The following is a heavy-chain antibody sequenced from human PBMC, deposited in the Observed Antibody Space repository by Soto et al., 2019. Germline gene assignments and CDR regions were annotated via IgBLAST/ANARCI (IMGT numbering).Heavy chain of an antibody. CDR3: ARGRDYGDYYYYYGMDV. D-gene: IGHD4-17*01. Sequence: QVQLVQSGAEVKKPGASVKVSCKASGYTFTSYDMNWVRQATGQGLEWMGWMNPNSGNTGYAQKFQGRVTMTRNTSISTAYMELSSLRSEDTAVYYCARGRDYGDYYYYYGMDVWGQGTTVTVSS. CDR1: GYTFTSYD. CDR2: MNPNSGNT. V-gene: IGHV1-8*01. J-gene: IGHJ6*02.